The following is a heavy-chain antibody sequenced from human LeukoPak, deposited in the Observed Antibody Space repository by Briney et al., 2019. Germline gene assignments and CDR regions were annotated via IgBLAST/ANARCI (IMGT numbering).Heavy chain of an antibody. D-gene: IGHD5-18*01. CDR2: ISGSGGST. V-gene: IGHV3-23*01. CDR3: TTLRPWIQPR. Sequence: GGSLRLSCAASGFTFSSYGMSWVRQAPGKGLEWVSVISGSGGSTYYADSVKGRFTISRDNSKNTLYLQMNRLKTEDTAVYYCTTLRPWIQPRWGQGTMVTVSS. J-gene: IGHJ3*01. CDR1: GFTFSSYG.